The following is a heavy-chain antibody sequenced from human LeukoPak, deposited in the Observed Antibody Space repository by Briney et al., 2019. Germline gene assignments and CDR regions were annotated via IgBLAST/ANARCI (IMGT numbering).Heavy chain of an antibody. D-gene: IGHD6-19*01. CDR2: INAGNGNT. V-gene: IGHV1-3*01. Sequence: ASVKVSCKASGYTFTSYAMHWVRQAPGQRLEWMGWINAGNGNTKYSQKFQGRVTITRDTSASTAYMELSSLRSEDTAVYYCARGGDSLAVAGMIWFDPWGQGTLVTVSS. J-gene: IGHJ5*02. CDR1: GYTFTSYA. CDR3: ARGGDSLAVAGMIWFDP.